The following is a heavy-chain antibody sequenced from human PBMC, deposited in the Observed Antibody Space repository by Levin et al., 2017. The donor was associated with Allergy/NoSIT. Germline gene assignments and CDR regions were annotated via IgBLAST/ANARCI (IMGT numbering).Heavy chain of an antibody. CDR3: ARFAADRNAFDI. CDR2: INDDGTYT. D-gene: IGHD1-14*01. J-gene: IGHJ3*02. Sequence: LPGGSLRLSCAASGFTFSDYWMHWVRQAPGKGLVWVSRINDDGTYTTNADSVKGRFSISRDNAKNTLYVQMNSLRVEDTALYYCARFAADRNAFDIWGQGTMVIVSS. V-gene: IGHV3-74*03. CDR1: GFTFSDYW.